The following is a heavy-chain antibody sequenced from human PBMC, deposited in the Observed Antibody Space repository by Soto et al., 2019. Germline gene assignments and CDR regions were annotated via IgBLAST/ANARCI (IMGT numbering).Heavy chain of an antibody. CDR1: GFTFSSYG. Sequence: PGGLLRLSCAASGFTFSSYGMHWVRQAPGKGLEWVAVISYDGSNKYYADSVKGRFTISRDNSKNTLYLQMNSLRAEDTAVYYCAKGYRDNYYYMDVWGKGTTVTVSS. V-gene: IGHV3-30*18. J-gene: IGHJ6*03. CDR2: ISYDGSNK. D-gene: IGHD2-2*02. CDR3: AKGYRDNYYYMDV.